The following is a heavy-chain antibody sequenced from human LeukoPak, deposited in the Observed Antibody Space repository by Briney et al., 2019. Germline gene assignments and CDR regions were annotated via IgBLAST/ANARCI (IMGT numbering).Heavy chain of an antibody. CDR1: GGSISSSNYY. Sequence: PSETLSLTCAVSGGSISSSNYYWGWIRQPPGKGLEWIGSIYSSVSTYYNPSLKSRVSISVDTSKNQFSLKLSAVTAADTAVYYCARHDLAESYNSGWYGGSYYFDYWGQGTLVTVSS. CDR3: ARHDLAESYNSGWYGGSYYFDY. D-gene: IGHD6-19*01. J-gene: IGHJ4*02. V-gene: IGHV4-39*01. CDR2: IYSSVST.